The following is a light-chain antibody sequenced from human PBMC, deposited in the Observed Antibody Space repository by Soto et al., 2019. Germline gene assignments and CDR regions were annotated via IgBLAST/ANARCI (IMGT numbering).Light chain of an antibody. CDR3: QQYNHWPRMLS. J-gene: IGKJ4*01. CDR1: QSLTSN. V-gene: IGKV3-15*01. Sequence: EILLTQSPVTLSVSPGARATLSCRASQSLTSNLAWYQQRPGQAPRLLIYDTSTRATDVPARISGSGSGTEFTLTIASLQSEDFAVYYCQQYNHWPRMLSFGGGTRVEL. CDR2: DTS.